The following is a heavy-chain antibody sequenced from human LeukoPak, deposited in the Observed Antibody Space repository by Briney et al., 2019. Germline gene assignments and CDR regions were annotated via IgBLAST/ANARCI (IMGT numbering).Heavy chain of an antibody. J-gene: IGHJ3*02. Sequence: GASVKVSCKASGYTFTAYYMHWVRQAPGQGLEWMGWINLNSGGTNYAQKFQGRVTMTRDTSISTAYMELSSLRSDDTAVYYCARVGAGGESHDAFDIWGQGTMVTVSS. V-gene: IGHV1-2*02. CDR3: ARVGAGGESHDAFDI. D-gene: IGHD1-14*01. CDR1: GYTFTAYY. CDR2: INLNSGGT.